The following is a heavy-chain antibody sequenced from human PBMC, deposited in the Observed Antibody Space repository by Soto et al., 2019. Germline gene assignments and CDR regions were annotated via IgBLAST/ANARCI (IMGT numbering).Heavy chain of an antibody. Sequence: PSETLSLTCTVSGGSISSYYWSWIRQPAGKGLEWIGRIYTSGSTNYNPSLKSRVTISVDMSKNQFSLKLNSMTAADTAVYYCARGRKQLVLAYYDYYGMDVWGQGPTVTVSS. V-gene: IGHV4-4*07. D-gene: IGHD6-13*01. CDR3: ARGRKQLVLAYYDYYGMDV. CDR2: IYTSGST. J-gene: IGHJ6*02. CDR1: GGSISSYY.